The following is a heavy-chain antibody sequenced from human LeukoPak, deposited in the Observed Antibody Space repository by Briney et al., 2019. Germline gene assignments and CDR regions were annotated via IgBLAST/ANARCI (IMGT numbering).Heavy chain of an antibody. Sequence: GGSLRLSCAASGFTFSNYAMHWVRQAPGKGLEWVAIIWYDGSNKDYADSVKGRFTISRDNSKNTLYLQMNSLRAEDTAVYFCARGAGGDYYFYIDVWGKGITVTVSS. J-gene: IGHJ6*03. D-gene: IGHD1-14*01. V-gene: IGHV3-33*01. CDR1: GFTFSNYA. CDR3: ARGAGGDYYFYIDV. CDR2: IWYDGSNK.